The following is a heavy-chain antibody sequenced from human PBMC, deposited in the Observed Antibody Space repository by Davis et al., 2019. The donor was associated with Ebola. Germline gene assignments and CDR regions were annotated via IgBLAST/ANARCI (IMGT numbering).Heavy chain of an antibody. CDR3: ARGTDGYNPGGYFDS. D-gene: IGHD5-24*01. Sequence: GGSLRLSCKGSGNSFTNYWIGWVRQMPGKGLEWMGIIYTGDSDTRYSPSFRGQVTISADKSITTAYLQWTSLKASDTAMYYCARGTDGYNPGGYFDSWGQGTLVTVSS. CDR2: IYTGDSDT. J-gene: IGHJ4*02. V-gene: IGHV5-51*01. CDR1: GNSFTNYW.